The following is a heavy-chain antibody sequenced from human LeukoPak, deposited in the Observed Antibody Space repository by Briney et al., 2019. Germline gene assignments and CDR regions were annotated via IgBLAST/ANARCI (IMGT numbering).Heavy chain of an antibody. Sequence: GASVKVSCKASGYTFTSKFIHWVRQAPGQGLEWMGIINPSAGSTNFPQKFQGRVTMTRDTSTSTVYMELSNLRSEDTAVYYCAIWAGEANNNLWSGPSDHWGQGTLVTVSS. D-gene: IGHD3-3*01. V-gene: IGHV1-46*01. CDR2: INPSAGST. CDR1: GYTFTSKF. CDR3: AIWAGEANNNLWSGPSDH. J-gene: IGHJ4*02.